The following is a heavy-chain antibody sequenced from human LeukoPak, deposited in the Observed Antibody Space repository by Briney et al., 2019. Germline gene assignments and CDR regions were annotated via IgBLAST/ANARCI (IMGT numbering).Heavy chain of an antibody. CDR1: GYTFTGYY. Sequence: GASVKVSCKASGYTFTGYYMHWVRQAPGQGLEWMGWINPNSGGTNYAQKFQGRVTMTRDTSISTAYMELSRLRSDNTAVYYCARGRGSSWYSVWMVWGQGTLVTVSS. V-gene: IGHV1-2*02. CDR3: ARGRGSSWYSVWMV. CDR2: INPNSGGT. J-gene: IGHJ4*02. D-gene: IGHD6-13*01.